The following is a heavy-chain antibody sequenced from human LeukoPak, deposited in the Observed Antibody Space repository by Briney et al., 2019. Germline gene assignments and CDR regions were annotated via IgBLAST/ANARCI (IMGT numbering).Heavy chain of an antibody. CDR3: ARGGGSSWYFRYYYYMDV. V-gene: IGHV1-8*03. J-gene: IGHJ6*03. D-gene: IGHD6-13*01. Sequence: ASVKVSCKASGYTFTSYDINWVRQATGQGLEWMGWMNPNSGNTGYAQKFQGRVTITRNTSISTAYMELSSLRSEDTAVYYCARGGGSSWYFRYYYYMDVWGKGTTVTVSS. CDR2: MNPNSGNT. CDR1: GYTFTSYD.